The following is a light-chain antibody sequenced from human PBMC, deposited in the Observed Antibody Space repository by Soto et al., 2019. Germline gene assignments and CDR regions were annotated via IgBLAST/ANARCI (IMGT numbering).Light chain of an antibody. CDR2: SDN. CDR1: SSNIGTYS. J-gene: IGLJ1*01. CDR3: AAWDDSLNGCV. Sequence: QSVLTRPPSASGTPGQSVTISCSGSSSNIGTYSVSWYQQFPGTAPRLLIYSDNQRPSGVPDRFSASKSGASGSLAISGLQSEDEADFYCAAWDDSLNGCVFGTGTKVTVL. V-gene: IGLV1-44*01.